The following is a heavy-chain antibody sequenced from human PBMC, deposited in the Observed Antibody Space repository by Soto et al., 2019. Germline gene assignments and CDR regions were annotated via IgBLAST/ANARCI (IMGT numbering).Heavy chain of an antibody. CDR2: IYYSGST. V-gene: IGHV4-59*08. D-gene: IGHD1-26*01. CDR1: GGSISSHY. CDR3: ASTRHWYSGSYATYFDY. Sequence: QVQLQESGPGLVKPSETLSLTCSVSGGSISSHYWSWIRQPPGKGLEWIGYIYYSGSTNYNPSLRSRVTISVXXSXNXXSLKLSSVTAADTAVYYCASTRHWYSGSYATYFDYWGQGTLVTVSS. J-gene: IGHJ4*02.